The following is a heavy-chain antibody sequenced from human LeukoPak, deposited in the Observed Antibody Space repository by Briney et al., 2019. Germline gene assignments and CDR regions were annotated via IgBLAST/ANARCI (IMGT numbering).Heavy chain of an antibody. Sequence: RGSLRLSCAASGFTSCSYSMSWVRPGPREGLGWVSSIISSSSYIYYADSVKGRFTISTDNAKNSLYLQINSLRAEDTAVYYCARDVGHLAKYFDYWGQGTLVTVSS. D-gene: IGHD3-3*02. V-gene: IGHV3-21*01. CDR1: GFTSCSYS. J-gene: IGHJ4*02. CDR2: IISSSSYI. CDR3: ARDVGHLAKYFDY.